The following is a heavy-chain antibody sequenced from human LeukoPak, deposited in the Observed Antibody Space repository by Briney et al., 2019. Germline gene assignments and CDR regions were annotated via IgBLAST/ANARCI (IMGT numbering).Heavy chain of an antibody. CDR1: GFTFSRYW. CDR2: INSDGSST. J-gene: IGHJ3*02. D-gene: IGHD6-6*01. CDR3: ARAKYSSSTNDAFHI. Sequence: GGSLRLSCAASGFTFSRYWMHWVRQAPGKGLVWVSRINSDGSSTSYADSVKGRFTISRDNAKNSLYLQMNSLRAEDTALYHCARAKYSSSTNDAFHIWGQGTMVTVSS. V-gene: IGHV3-74*01.